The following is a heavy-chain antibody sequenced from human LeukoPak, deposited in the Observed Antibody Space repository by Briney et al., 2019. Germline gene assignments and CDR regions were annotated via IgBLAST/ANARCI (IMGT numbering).Heavy chain of an antibody. Sequence: PSETLSLTCTVSGGTISSYYWSWIRQPPGKGLEGIGYIYYSGSTNYNPSLKSRVTISVDTSKNQFSLKLSSVTAADTAVYYCARTGYCSGGSCYPTWDYWGQGTLVTVSS. D-gene: IGHD2-15*01. J-gene: IGHJ4*02. V-gene: IGHV4-59*01. CDR1: GGTISSYY. CDR3: ARTGYCSGGSCYPTWDY. CDR2: IYYSGST.